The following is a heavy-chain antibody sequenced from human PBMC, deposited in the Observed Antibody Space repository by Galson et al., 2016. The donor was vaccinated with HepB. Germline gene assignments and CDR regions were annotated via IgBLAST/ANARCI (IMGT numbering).Heavy chain of an antibody. J-gene: IGHJ4*02. CDR1: GFPFKNSI. Sequence: SLRLSCAASGFPFKNSIMNWVRQAPGRGLEWISSMSSHALSINYADSVKGRFAISRDDTRNSLYRQMHSLRGEDTALYYCARRYGDYFDYWGQGTLVTVSS. CDR2: MSSHALSI. V-gene: IGHV3-48*01. D-gene: IGHD4-17*01. CDR3: ARRYGDYFDY.